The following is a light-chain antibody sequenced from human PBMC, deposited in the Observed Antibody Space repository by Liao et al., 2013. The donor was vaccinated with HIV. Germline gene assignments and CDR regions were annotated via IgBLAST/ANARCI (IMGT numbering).Light chain of an antibody. CDR2: QDN. Sequence: SYDLTQPPSVSVSPGQTANITCSGDYLGDKYASWYQQRPGQSPVLVIYQDNKRPSGIPERFSGSTSGNTATLTISGTQTIDEADYYCQVWDSSSDHYFFGTGTKVTVL. CDR3: QVWDSSSDHYF. V-gene: IGLV3-1*01. J-gene: IGLJ1*01. CDR1: YLGDKY.